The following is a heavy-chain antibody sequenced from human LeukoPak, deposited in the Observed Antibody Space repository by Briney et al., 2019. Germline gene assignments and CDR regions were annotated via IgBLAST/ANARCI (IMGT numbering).Heavy chain of an antibody. Sequence: GSLRLSCAASGFTFSSYWMSWVRQAPGKGLEWIGSMYYSGSTYYNPSLKSRVTISVDTSKNQVSLKLSSVTAADTAVYYCARADEGDTYYYDSSDSFDYWGQGTLVTVSS. CDR3: ARADEGDTYYYDSSDSFDY. J-gene: IGHJ4*02. CDR1: GFTFSSYW. D-gene: IGHD3-22*01. CDR2: MYYSGST. V-gene: IGHV4-39*07.